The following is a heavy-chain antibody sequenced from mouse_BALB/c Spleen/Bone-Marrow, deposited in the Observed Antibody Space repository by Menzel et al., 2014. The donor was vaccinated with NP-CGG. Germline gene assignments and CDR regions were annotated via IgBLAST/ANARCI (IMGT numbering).Heavy chain of an antibody. CDR2: IWGDGIT. Sequence: QVQLKQSGPGLVAPSQSLSITCTVSGFSLTVYGANWVRQPPGKGLEWLGMIWGDGITDYNSAFKSRLSISKDDSKSQVFLKMNSLQTDDTAKYYCAREGNYFDYWGQGTTLTVSS. J-gene: IGHJ2*01. CDR3: AREGNYFDY. V-gene: IGHV2-6-7*01. CDR1: GFSLTVYG.